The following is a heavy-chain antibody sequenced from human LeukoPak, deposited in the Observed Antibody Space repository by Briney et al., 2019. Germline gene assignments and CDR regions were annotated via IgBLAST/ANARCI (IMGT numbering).Heavy chain of an antibody. D-gene: IGHD2-2*01. J-gene: IGHJ4*02. CDR2: IYYSGST. CDR1: GGSISSYY. Sequence: SETLSLTCTVSGGSISSYYWSWIRQPPGKELEWIGYIYYSGSTNYNPSLRSRVTISVDTSKNQFSLNLKYVTAADTAVYYCARGYCSSSTCQYGDYWGQGTLVTVSS. V-gene: IGHV4-59*01. CDR3: ARGYCSSSTCQYGDY.